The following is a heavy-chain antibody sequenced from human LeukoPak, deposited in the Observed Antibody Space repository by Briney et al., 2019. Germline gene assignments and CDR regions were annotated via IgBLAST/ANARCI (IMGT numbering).Heavy chain of an antibody. Sequence: PGGSLRLSCAASGFTFNNYAMTWVRQAPGKGLEWVSGITGGGIGTYYADSVRGRFTISRDNSKYTLDLQMNTLRVEDTAVYYCARRDVSDSSGYYPLFAHWGQGTLVTVSS. J-gene: IGHJ4*02. D-gene: IGHD3-22*01. V-gene: IGHV3-23*01. CDR1: GFTFNNYA. CDR3: ARRDVSDSSGYYPLFAH. CDR2: ITGGGIGT.